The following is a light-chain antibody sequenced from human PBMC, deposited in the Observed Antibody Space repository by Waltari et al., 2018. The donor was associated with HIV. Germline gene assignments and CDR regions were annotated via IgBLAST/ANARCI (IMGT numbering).Light chain of an antibody. CDR2: TAS. CDR3: QQSYSTYLT. CDR1: QSIDTY. Sequence: DIQMTQSPSTLSASVGDRVTITCRASQSIDTYLNWYQQKPGKPPNLLIYTASSLHPGVPSRFSGSGSGTDFTLTISSLQPEDFATYYCQQSYSTYLTFGPGTKVDVK. J-gene: IGKJ3*01. V-gene: IGKV1-39*01.